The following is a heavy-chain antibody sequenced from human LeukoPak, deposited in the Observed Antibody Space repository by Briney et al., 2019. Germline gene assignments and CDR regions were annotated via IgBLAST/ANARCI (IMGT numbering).Heavy chain of an antibody. V-gene: IGHV1-18*01. J-gene: IGHJ6*02. D-gene: IGHD6-13*01. Sequence: GASVKVSCKASGYTFTIYGISWVRQAPGQGLEWMGWISAYNGNTNYAQKLQGRVTMTTDTSTSTAYMELRSLRSDDTAVYYCARYSIAAAGIGYYYYGMDVWGQGTTVTVSS. CDR1: GYTFTIYG. CDR3: ARYSIAAAGIGYYYYGMDV. CDR2: ISAYNGNT.